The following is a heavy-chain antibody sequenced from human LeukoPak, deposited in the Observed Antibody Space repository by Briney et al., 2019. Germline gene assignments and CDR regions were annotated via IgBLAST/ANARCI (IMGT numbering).Heavy chain of an antibody. CDR3: ATESHYYDSSGYDVGGYY. V-gene: IGHV3-53*01. D-gene: IGHD3-22*01. Sequence: GGSLRLSCAASGFTVSSNYMSWVRQAPGKGLEWVSVIYSGGSTYYADSVKGRFTISRDNAKNSLYLQMNSLRAGDTAVYYCATESHYYDSSGYDVGGYYWGQGTLVTVSS. CDR1: GFTVSSNY. CDR2: IYSGGST. J-gene: IGHJ4*02.